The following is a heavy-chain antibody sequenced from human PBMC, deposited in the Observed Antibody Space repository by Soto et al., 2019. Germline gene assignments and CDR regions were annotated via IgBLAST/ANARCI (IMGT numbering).Heavy chain of an antibody. CDR3: VRLLYASGNSCFEI. Sequence: QVQLVQSGAEVKRPGASVKVSCEASGYTFTSYGITWVRQAPGQGLEWMGWMSSHNGNTNYAQELQGRVTMTTDTSTSTAYRQLRRLRSDDTGVYYGVRLLYASGNSCFEIWGQGTRVTVSS. CDR2: MSSHNGNT. V-gene: IGHV1-18*01. CDR1: GYTFTSYG. J-gene: IGHJ3*02. D-gene: IGHD3-10*01.